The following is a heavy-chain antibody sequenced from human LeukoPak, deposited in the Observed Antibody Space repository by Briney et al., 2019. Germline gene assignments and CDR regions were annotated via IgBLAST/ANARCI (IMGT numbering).Heavy chain of an antibody. J-gene: IGHJ3*02. CDR3: AGGRRSYYYDSSAYGAFDI. V-gene: IGHV4-34*01. D-gene: IGHD3-22*01. CDR2: INHSGST. Sequence: PSETLSLTCAVYGGSFSGYYWSWIRQPPGKGLEWIGEINHSGSTNYNPSLKSRVTISVDTSKNQFSLKLSSVTAADTAVYYCAGGRRSYYYDSSAYGAFDIWGQGTMVTVSS. CDR1: GGSFSGYY.